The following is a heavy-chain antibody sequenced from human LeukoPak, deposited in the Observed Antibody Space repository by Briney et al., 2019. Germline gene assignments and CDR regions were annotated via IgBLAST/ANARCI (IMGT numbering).Heavy chain of an antibody. J-gene: IGHJ5*02. D-gene: IGHD3-10*01. CDR1: GFTFSSYA. V-gene: IGHV3-48*03. CDR3: ATCMIRGVIRS. CDR2: ISSSGSDM. Sequence: QPGGSLRLSCAASGFTFSSYAMNWVRQAPGKGLEWVSYISSSGSDMYYADSVKGRFTISRDNAKSSLYLQMNSLRAEDTAVYYCATCMIRGVIRSWGQGTLVTVSS.